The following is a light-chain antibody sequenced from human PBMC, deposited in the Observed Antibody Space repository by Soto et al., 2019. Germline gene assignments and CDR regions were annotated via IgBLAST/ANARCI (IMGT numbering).Light chain of an antibody. V-gene: IGLV1-40*01. J-gene: IGLJ2*01. Sequence: QSVLTQPPSVSGAPGQRVTISCTGSSSNIRAGYDVHWYQHLPGTAPKLLIYGNINRPSGVPDRFSASKSGTSASLAITGLQAEDEADYYCQSYDSSLSGVVFGGRTKLTVL. CDR2: GNI. CDR3: QSYDSSLSGVV. CDR1: SSNIRAGYD.